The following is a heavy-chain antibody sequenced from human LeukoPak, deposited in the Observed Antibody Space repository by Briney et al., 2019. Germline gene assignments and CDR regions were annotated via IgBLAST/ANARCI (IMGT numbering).Heavy chain of an antibody. D-gene: IGHD2-21*02. CDR1: GGSISSYY. CDR3: ARGGGDPQYYYYYLDV. CDR2: IYSRGST. Sequence: SETLSLTCTVSGGSISSYYWSWIRQPPGKGLEWIGRIYSRGSTNYNPSLKSRVTISVDTSKNQLSLKLSSVTAADTAVYYCARGGGDPQYYYYYLDVWGKGTTVTISS. J-gene: IGHJ6*03. V-gene: IGHV4-4*08.